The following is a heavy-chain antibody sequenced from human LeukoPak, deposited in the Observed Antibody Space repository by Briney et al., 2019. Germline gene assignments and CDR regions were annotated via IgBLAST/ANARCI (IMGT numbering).Heavy chain of an antibody. D-gene: IGHD6-6*01. Sequence: PSETLSLTCTVSGGSISSHYWSWIRQPPGKGLEWIGYIYYSGSTNYNPSLKSRVTISVDTSKNQFSLKLSSVTAADTAVYYCARVDRMAARPGYFDYWGQGTLVTVSS. CDR1: GGSISSHY. CDR3: ARVDRMAARPGYFDY. J-gene: IGHJ4*02. CDR2: IYYSGST. V-gene: IGHV4-59*11.